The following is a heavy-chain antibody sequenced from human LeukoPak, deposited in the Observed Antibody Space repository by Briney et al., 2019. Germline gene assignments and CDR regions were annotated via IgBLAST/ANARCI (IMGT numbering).Heavy chain of an antibody. D-gene: IGHD4-17*01. J-gene: IGHJ4*02. V-gene: IGHV3-73*01. CDR1: GFTFSGSA. Sequence: GGSLRLSCAASGFTFSGSAMHWVSQASGKGLEWVGRIRSKANRYATAYAPSVKGRFTIPRDDSKNTAYLQMNSLKTEDTAVYYCTRSYYGDLVSWGQGTLVTVSS. CDR2: IRSKANRYAT. CDR3: TRSYYGDLVS.